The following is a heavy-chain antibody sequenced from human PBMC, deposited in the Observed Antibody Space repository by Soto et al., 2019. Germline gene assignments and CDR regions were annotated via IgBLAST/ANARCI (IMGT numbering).Heavy chain of an antibody. CDR1: GYSFISYW. Sequence: PGESLKISCQGSGYSFISYWIAWVRQMPGEGLEWMGIIYPGDSDIRYRPSFQGQVTISADKSISTAYLQWSSLKASDTAMYYCARGQPIGLHIDYWGQGTLVTVSS. V-gene: IGHV5-51*01. CDR2: IYPGDSDI. D-gene: IGHD4-4*01. J-gene: IGHJ4*02. CDR3: ARGQPIGLHIDY.